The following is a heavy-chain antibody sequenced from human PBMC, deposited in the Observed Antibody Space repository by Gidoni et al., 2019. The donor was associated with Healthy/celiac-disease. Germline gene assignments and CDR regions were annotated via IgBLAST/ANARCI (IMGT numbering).Heavy chain of an antibody. CDR3: AKGTWGYYDSSQTFDY. D-gene: IGHD3-22*01. J-gene: IGHJ4*02. Sequence: EVQLLESGGGLVQPGGSLRLPCAASGFPFGTDAMSWVRQAPGKGLEWVSAISGSGGSTYYADSVKGRFTISRDNSKNTLYLQMNSLRAEDTAVYYCAKGTWGYYDSSQTFDYWGQGTLVTVSS. V-gene: IGHV3-23*01. CDR2: ISGSGGST. CDR1: GFPFGTDA.